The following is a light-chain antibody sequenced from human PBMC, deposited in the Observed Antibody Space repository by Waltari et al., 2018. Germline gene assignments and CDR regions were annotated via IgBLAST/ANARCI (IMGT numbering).Light chain of an antibody. J-gene: IGKJ1*01. CDR3: QQSYSTPWT. CDR1: QSISSY. Sequence: DIQMTQSPSSLSASVGDRVTITCRASQSISSYLNWYQQKPGKAPKLLIYTASSLPSGAPSRFSGSKSGTDFTLTFSSLQPEDFATYYCQQSYSTPWTFGQGTKVEMK. CDR2: TAS. V-gene: IGKV1-39*01.